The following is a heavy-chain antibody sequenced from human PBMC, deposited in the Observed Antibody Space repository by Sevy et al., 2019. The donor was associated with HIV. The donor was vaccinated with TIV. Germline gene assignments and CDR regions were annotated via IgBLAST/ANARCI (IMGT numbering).Heavy chain of an antibody. D-gene: IGHD3-22*01. CDR1: GFTFSSYA. V-gene: IGHV3-23*01. Sequence: GGSLRLSCAASGFTFSSYALNWVRQAPGKGLEWVSTIYGSPGVTYYADYVKGRFTISRDNSKNTLYLQMNSLRTEDTAVYFCAGGRYDSSGSFDAFDIWGQGTMVTVSS. CDR3: AGGRYDSSGSFDAFDI. J-gene: IGHJ3*02. CDR2: IYGSPGVT.